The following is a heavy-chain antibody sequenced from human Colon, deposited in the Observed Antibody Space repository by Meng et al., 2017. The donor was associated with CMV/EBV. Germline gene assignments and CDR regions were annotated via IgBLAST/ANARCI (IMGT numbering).Heavy chain of an antibody. D-gene: IGHD6-13*01. Sequence: SETLSLTCTVSADSISSYYWSWIRQPPGKGLEWIGYIYYSGSTNYSPSLKSRVTMSVDTSKNQFSLKLTSVTAADTAVYYCARESRGSWYDNWFDPWGQGTLVTVSS. CDR3: ARESRGSWYDNWFDP. CDR1: ADSISSYY. CDR2: IYYSGST. V-gene: IGHV4-59*01. J-gene: IGHJ5*02.